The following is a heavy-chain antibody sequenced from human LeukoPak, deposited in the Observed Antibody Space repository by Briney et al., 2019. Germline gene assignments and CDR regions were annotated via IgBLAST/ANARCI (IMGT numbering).Heavy chain of an antibody. CDR1: GYSISSGYY. Sequence: SETLSLTCTVSGYSISSGYYWGWIRQPPGKGLEWIGSIYHSGSTYYNPSLKSRVTISVDTSKNQFSLKLSSVTAADTAVYYCARGYFSGSYFDYWGQGTLVTVSS. D-gene: IGHD1-26*01. J-gene: IGHJ4*02. CDR3: ARGYFSGSYFDY. CDR2: IYHSGST. V-gene: IGHV4-38-2*02.